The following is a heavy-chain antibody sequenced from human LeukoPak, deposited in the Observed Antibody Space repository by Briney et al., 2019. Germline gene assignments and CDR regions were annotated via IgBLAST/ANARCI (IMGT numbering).Heavy chain of an antibody. Sequence: GGSLRLSCAASGFTFSNYWMSWVRQAPGKGLEWVANIKQDGGEKYFVDSVKGRFTISRDNAKNSLYLQMNSLRAEDAAVYYCARRNTAMVDQYYFGYWGQGTLVTVSS. D-gene: IGHD5-18*01. CDR1: GFTFSNYW. CDR2: IKQDGGEK. V-gene: IGHV3-7*01. CDR3: ARRNTAMVDQYYFGY. J-gene: IGHJ4*02.